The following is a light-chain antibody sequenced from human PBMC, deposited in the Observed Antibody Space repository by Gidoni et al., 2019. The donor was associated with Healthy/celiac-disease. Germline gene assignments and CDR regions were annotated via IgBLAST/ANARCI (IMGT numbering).Light chain of an antibody. CDR3: QQSYSTPPGYT. V-gene: IGKV1-39*01. CDR1: QSISSY. Sequence: DIQMTQSPSSLSASVGDRVTITCRARQSISSYLNWYQQKPGKAPKLLIYAASSLQSGVPSRFSGSGSGTDFTLTISSLQPEDFATYYCQQSYSTPPGYTFGQGTKLEIK. J-gene: IGKJ2*01. CDR2: AAS.